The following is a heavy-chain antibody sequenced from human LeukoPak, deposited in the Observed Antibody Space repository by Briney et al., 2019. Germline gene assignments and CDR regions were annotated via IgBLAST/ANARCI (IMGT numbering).Heavy chain of an antibody. CDR2: IIPILGIA. CDR3: ARYGGGEYYYDSSGSPNWFDP. J-gene: IGHJ5*02. V-gene: IGHV1-69*04. Sequence: ASVKVSCKASGYTFTSYGISWVRQAPGQGLEWMGRIIPILGIANYAQKFQGRVTITADKSTSTAYMELSSLRSEDTAVYYCARYGGGEYYYDSSGSPNWFDPWGQGTLVTVSS. CDR1: GYTFTSYG. D-gene: IGHD3-22*01.